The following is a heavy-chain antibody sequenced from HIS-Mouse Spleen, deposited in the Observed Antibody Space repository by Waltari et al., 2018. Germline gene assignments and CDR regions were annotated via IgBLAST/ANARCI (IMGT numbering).Heavy chain of an antibody. D-gene: IGHD6-19*01. Sequence: QVTLRESGPALVKPTQTLTLTCTFSGFSLSTSRMCVIWFRPPPGKALEWLARIDWDDDKYYSTSLKTRLTISKDTSKNQVVLTMTNMDPVDTATYYCARIAEGYSSGWYAFDYWGQGTLVTVSS. CDR3: ARIAEGYSSGWYAFDY. V-gene: IGHV2-70*15. CDR1: GFSLSTSRMC. J-gene: IGHJ4*02. CDR2: IDWDDDK.